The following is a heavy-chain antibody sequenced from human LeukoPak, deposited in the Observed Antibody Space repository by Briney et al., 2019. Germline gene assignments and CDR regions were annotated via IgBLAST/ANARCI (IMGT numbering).Heavy chain of an antibody. CDR1: GFTFSNYA. D-gene: IGHD3-10*01. J-gene: IGHJ6*02. CDR2: ITDSGGTT. CDR3: AKVPYSDYGAGRPPFMDV. V-gene: IGHV3-23*01. Sequence: GGSLRLSCAASGFTFSNYAMSWVRQAPGKGLEWVSTITDSGGTTYYADSVKGRFTISRDNSKNTLYLQMNSLRDDDTAVYYCAKVPYSDYGAGRPPFMDVWGHGTTVAISS.